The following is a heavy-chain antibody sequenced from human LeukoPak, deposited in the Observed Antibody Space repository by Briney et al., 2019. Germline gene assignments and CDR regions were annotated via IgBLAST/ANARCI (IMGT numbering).Heavy chain of an antibody. V-gene: IGHV1-8*01. D-gene: IGHD3/OR15-3a*01. CDR3: ARRGLVAGIYDLVYGFDI. J-gene: IGHJ3*02. CDR2: MNPTSGNT. CDR1: GYTFTSYD. Sequence: ASVKVSCKASGYTFTSYDINWVRQATGQGLEWMGWMNPTSGNTGYAQKFQGRVTMTRNTSISTAYMELNSLRSEDTAVYYCARRGLVAGIYDLVYGFDIWGQGTMVTVSS.